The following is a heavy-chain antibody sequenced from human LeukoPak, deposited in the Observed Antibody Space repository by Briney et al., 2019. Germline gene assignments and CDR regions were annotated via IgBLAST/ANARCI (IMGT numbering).Heavy chain of an antibody. CDR1: GYTFTSYD. CDR2: MNPNSGDT. V-gene: IGHV1-8*01. J-gene: IGHJ6*02. CDR3: ASSSFFYYYGMDV. Sequence: GASVKVSCKASGYTFTSYDFIWVRQATGQGHEWMGWMNPNSGDTGYAQKLLGRVTMTRNTSISTAYMELSSLRSEDTAVYFCASSSFFYYYGMDVWGQGTTVTVSS. D-gene: IGHD6-13*01.